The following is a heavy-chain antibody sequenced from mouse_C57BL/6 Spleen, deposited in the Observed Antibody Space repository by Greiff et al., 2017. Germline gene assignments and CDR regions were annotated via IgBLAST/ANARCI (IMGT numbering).Heavy chain of an antibody. CDR3: ARDGYPLAMDY. J-gene: IGHJ4*01. V-gene: IGHV1-80*01. CDR2: IYPGDGDT. CDR1: GYAFSSYW. D-gene: IGHD2-3*01. Sequence: VHLVESGAELVKPGASVKISCKASGYAFSSYWMNWVKQRPGKGLEWIGQIYPGDGDTNYNGKFKGKATLTADKSSSTAYMQLSSLTSEDSAVYFCARDGYPLAMDYWGQGTSVTVSS.